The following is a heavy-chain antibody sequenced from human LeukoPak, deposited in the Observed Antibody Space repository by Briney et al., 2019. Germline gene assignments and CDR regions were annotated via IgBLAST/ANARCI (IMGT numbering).Heavy chain of an antibody. D-gene: IGHD3-3*01. CDR2: INHSGST. V-gene: IGHV4-34*01. Sequence: SETLSLTCAVYGGSFSGYYWNWIRQPPGKGLEWIGEINHSGSTNYNPSLKSRVTVSVDSSNNQFSLKLRSVTAADTAVYYCARVRRFSGYYNVYFDYWGQGTLVTVSS. CDR1: GGSFSGYY. CDR3: ARVRRFSGYYNVYFDY. J-gene: IGHJ4*02.